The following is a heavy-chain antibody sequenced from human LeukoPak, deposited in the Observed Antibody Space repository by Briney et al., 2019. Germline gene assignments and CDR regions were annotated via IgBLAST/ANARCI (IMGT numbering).Heavy chain of an antibody. CDR3: ARGADCSSTSCPQGNDY. CDR1: GFTCSSYW. V-gene: IGHV3-7*03. CDR2: IKQDGSEK. D-gene: IGHD2-2*01. J-gene: IGHJ4*02. Sequence: GGSLRLSCAASGFTCSSYWMSWVRQAPGKGLEWVANIKQDGSEKYYVDSVKGRFTISRDNAKNSLYLQMNSLRAEDTAVYYCARGADCSSTSCPQGNDYWGQGTLVTVSS.